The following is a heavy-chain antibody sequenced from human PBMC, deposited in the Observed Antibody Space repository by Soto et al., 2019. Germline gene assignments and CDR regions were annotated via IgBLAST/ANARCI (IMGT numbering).Heavy chain of an antibody. Sequence: SETLSLTCTVSGGSISSYYWSWIRQPPGKGLEWIGYIYPNGSTNYNPSLRGRVAISIDKSKNQFSLRLDSVFAADAAVYFCARMRGLGEISPFFDHWGQGTLVTVSS. J-gene: IGHJ4*02. CDR1: GGSISSYY. D-gene: IGHD3-16*02. V-gene: IGHV4-59*01. CDR2: IYPNGST. CDR3: ARMRGLGEISPFFDH.